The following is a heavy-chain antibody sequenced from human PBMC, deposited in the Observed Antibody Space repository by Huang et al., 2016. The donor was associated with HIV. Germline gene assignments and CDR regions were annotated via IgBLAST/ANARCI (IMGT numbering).Heavy chain of an antibody. CDR1: GGSISSSSYY. CDR2: IYYSWNT. V-gene: IGHV4-39*01. J-gene: IGHJ6*02. D-gene: IGHD6-19*01. CDR3: ARHGRVAGHYYNNMDV. Sequence: LQLQESGPGLVKSLETLSLICTVSGGSISSSSYYWGWIRQPPGKGPEWIGSIYYSWNTYYNPPLKGPFTISVDTSKNQFSLKVNPVTAADTAVYYCARHGRVAGHYYNNMDVWGRGTTFTVSS.